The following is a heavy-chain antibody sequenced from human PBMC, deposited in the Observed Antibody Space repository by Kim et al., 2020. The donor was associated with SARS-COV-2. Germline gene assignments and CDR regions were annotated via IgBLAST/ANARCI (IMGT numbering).Heavy chain of an antibody. D-gene: IGHD1-26*01. CDR1: GFSFNTYG. Sequence: GGSLRLSCAASGFSFNTYGMHWVRQSPGKGLEWVAVISYDGSKKYYVDSVKGRFTISRDNSKNTLYLQMNSLRIEDTAVYYCAKSSSGSYFGYDYWGQGTLVTVS. J-gene: IGHJ4*02. V-gene: IGHV3-30*18. CDR3: AKSSSGSYFGYDY. CDR2: ISYDGSKK.